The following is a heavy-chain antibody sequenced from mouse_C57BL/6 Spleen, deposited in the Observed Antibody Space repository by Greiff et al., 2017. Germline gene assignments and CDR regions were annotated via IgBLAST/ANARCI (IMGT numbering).Heavy chain of an antibody. CDR3: ARSGDYDDYYAMDY. CDR2: IHPNSGST. J-gene: IGHJ4*01. D-gene: IGHD2-4*01. CDR1: GYTFTSYW. V-gene: IGHV1-64*01. Sequence: QVQLQQPGAELVKPGASVKLSCKASGYTFTSYWMHWVKQRPGQGLEWIGMIHPNSGSTNYNEKFKSKATLTVDKSSSTAYMQLSSLTSEDSAVYYCARSGDYDDYYAMDYWGQGTSVTVSS.